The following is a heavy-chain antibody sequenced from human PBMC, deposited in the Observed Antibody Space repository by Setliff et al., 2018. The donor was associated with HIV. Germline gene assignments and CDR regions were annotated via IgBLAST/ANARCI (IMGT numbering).Heavy chain of an antibody. Sequence: SETLSLTCTVSGGSISSYYWSWIRQPPGKGLEWIGYIYTSGSTNYNPSLKSRVTTSVDTPKNQFSLKLNSVTAADTAVYYCAETIGRYFDIFDNWGQGTLVTVSS. CDR2: IYTSGST. CDR1: GGSISSYY. CDR3: AETIGRYFDIFDN. J-gene: IGHJ4*02. D-gene: IGHD3-9*01. V-gene: IGHV4-4*08.